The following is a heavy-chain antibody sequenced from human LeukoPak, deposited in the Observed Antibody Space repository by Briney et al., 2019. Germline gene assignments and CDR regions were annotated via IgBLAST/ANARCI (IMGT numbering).Heavy chain of an antibody. CDR2: IWYDGSNK. CDR3: ARELGGGVPTHYGMDV. CDR1: GFTFSTYS. V-gene: IGHV3-33*08. J-gene: IGHJ6*02. Sequence: GGSLRLSCAASGFTFSTYSMNWVRQAPGKGLEWVALIWYDGSNKYYADSVKGRFTISRDNSKNTLYLQMNSLRAEDTTVYYCARELGGGVPTHYGMDVWGQGTTVTVSS. D-gene: IGHD3-16*01.